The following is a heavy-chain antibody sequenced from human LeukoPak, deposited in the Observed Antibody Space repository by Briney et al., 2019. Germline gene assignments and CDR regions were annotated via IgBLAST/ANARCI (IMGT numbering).Heavy chain of an antibody. J-gene: IGHJ4*02. D-gene: IGHD3-16*01. CDR1: GFTFNTYG. V-gene: IGHV3-30*03. CDR3: VLRGGATDY. CDR2: ISYDGSNK. Sequence: PGGSLRLSCAASGFTFNTYGMHWVRQAPGKGLEWVAVISYDGSNKYYVDSVKGRFTISRDNSKNTLYLQMNSLRDEDTAVYYCVLRGGATDYWGQGTLVTVSS.